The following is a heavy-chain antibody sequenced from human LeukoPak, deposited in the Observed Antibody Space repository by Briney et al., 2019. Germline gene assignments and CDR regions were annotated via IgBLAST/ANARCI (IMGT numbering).Heavy chain of an antibody. CDR3: ARGGYGSGNLDY. CDR2: ISYDGSNK. Sequence: GRSLRLSCAASGFTFSSYAMHWVRQAPGKGLEWVAVISYDGSNKYYADSVKGRFTISRENAKNSLYLQMNSLRAGDTAVYYCARGGYGSGNLDYWGQGTLVTVSS. V-gene: IGHV3-30*14. CDR1: GFTFSSYA. D-gene: IGHD3-10*01. J-gene: IGHJ4*02.